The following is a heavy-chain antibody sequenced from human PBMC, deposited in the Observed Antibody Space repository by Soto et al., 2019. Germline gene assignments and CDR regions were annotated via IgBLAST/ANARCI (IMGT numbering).Heavy chain of an antibody. J-gene: IGHJ4*02. D-gene: IGHD2-21*02. CDR2: VNPSGGHT. Sequence: QVQLVQSGAEVKKPGASVKVSCKASGDTFTDYYINWVRQAPGQGLEWMGTVNPSGGHTTYAQHFLGRMTMTRDTSTSTRYMELTSLTSEDTAVYYCARGGHVVVVTAALDYWGQGTLVTVSS. V-gene: IGHV1-46*01. CDR1: GDTFTDYY. CDR3: ARGGHVVVVTAALDY.